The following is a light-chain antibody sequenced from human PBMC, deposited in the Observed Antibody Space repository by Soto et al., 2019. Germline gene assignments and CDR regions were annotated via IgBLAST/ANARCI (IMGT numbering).Light chain of an antibody. CDR3: QQCFSTPLLT. CDR1: QSISTF. V-gene: IGKV1-39*01. Sequence: DIQMTKSPSSLSASVGDRVTITCRASQSISTFLNWYQQKPGKAPKLLIYGASNLESGVPSTFSGSGSGTDFTLTISSLQPEDFATYYCQQCFSTPLLTFGGGTKVEIK. CDR2: GAS. J-gene: IGKJ4*01.